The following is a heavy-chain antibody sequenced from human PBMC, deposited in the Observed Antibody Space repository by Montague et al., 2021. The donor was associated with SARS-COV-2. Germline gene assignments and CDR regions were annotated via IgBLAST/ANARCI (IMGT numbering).Heavy chain of an antibody. CDR3: ARFAYRLLFIASYYGMDV. J-gene: IGHJ6*02. CDR1: GGSISNYY. Sequence: SETLSLTCTVSGGSISNYYWTWIRQPAGKGLEWIGRLYTSGSTTYNPSLKSRVTMSIDTSKNQFSLKLSSVTAADTAVYYCARFAYRLLFIASYYGMDVWGQGTTVTVSS. V-gene: IGHV4-4*07. CDR2: LYTSGST. D-gene: IGHD2-2*01.